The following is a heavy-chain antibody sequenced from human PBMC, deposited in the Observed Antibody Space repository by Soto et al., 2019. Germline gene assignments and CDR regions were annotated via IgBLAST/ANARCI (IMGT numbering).Heavy chain of an antibody. V-gene: IGHV4-59*01. CDR2: LYNTGST. CDR3: AREPDY. J-gene: IGHJ4*02. CDR1: GGSISRYY. Sequence: SETLSLTCTVSGGSISRYYWSWIRQTPGKGLEWIGYLYNTGSTIYNPSLESRVTISVDTSKNQFSLKLNSVTAADTAVYYCAREPDYWGQGTLVTVSS.